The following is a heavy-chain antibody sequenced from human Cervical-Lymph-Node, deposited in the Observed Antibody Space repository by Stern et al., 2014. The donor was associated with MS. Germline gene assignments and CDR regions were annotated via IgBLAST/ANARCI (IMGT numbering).Heavy chain of an antibody. CDR2: INPSGGSP. V-gene: IGHV1-46*01. CDR3: ARDKYTSDQYGMDV. CDR1: GYSFTTYY. J-gene: IGHJ6*02. Sequence: VQLVQSGAEVKQPGASVKVSCKASGYSFTTYYMHWGRQAPGQGLEWMGMINPSGGSPRYAQKFRGRVAMTTDTSTNTIYMELSSLTSEDTAVYYCARDKYTSDQYGMDVWGQGTAVSVSS. D-gene: IGHD6-25*01.